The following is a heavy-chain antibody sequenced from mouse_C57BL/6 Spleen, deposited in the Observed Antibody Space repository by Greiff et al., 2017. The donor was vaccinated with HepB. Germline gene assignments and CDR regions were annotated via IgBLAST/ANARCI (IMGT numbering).Heavy chain of an antibody. CDR3: ARQPHYYAMDY. CDR1: GFTFSDYG. V-gene: IGHV5-17*01. Sequence: EVQGVESGGGLVKPGGSLKLSCAASGFTFSDYGMHWVRQAPEKGLEWVAYISSGSSTIYYADTVKGRFTISRDNAKNTLFLQMTSLRSEDTAMYYCARQPHYYAMDYWGQGTSVTVSS. CDR2: ISSGSSTI. J-gene: IGHJ4*01.